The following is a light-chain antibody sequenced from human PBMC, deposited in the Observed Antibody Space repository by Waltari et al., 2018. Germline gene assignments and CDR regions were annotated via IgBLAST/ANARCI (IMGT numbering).Light chain of an antibody. CDR2: EVS. CDR1: SSDVGGYNY. J-gene: IGLJ2*01. Sequence: QSALTQPASVSGSPGQSITISCTGTSSDVGGYNYVSWYQQHPGKAPKLMIDEVSNRPPGVSNRSSGSKPGNTASLTIAGLQAEDEADYYCSSYTSSSTPVVFGGGTKLTVL. V-gene: IGLV2-14*01. CDR3: SSYTSSSTPVV.